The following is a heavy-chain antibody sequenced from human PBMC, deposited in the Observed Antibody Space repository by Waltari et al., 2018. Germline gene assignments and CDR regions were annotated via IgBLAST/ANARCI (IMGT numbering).Heavy chain of an antibody. CDR1: GFTFSSYD. CDR3: ARGSLGGSGWYSRCLSFCLIDAFDI. Sequence: EVQLVESGGGLVQPGGSLRLSCAASGFTFSSYDMHWVRQATGKGLEWVSAIGTAGDTYYPGSGKGRFTISRENAKNSLYLQMNSLRAEDTAVYYCARGSLGGSGWYSRCLSFCLIDAFDIWGQGTMVTVSS. D-gene: IGHD6-19*01. CDR2: IGTAGDT. V-gene: IGHV3-13*01. J-gene: IGHJ3*02.